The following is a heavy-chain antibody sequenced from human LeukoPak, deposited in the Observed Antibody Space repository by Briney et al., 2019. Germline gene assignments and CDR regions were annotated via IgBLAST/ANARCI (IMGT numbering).Heavy chain of an antibody. CDR2: ISSSSSYT. CDR3: ARDRGYYDSSGYYHGD. D-gene: IGHD3-22*01. CDR1: GFTFSDYY. V-gene: IGHV3-11*05. Sequence: GGSLRLSCAASGFTFSDYYMSWIRQAPGKGLEGVSYISSSSSYTNYADSVKGRFTISRDNAKNSLCLQMNSLRAEDTAVYYCARDRGYYDSSGYYHGDWGQGTLVTVSS. J-gene: IGHJ4*02.